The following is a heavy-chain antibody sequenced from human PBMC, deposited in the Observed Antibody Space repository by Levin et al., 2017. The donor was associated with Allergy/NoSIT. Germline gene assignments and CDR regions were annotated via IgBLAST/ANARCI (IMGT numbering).Heavy chain of an antibody. CDR3: ASRYCSGGSCHDAFDI. J-gene: IGHJ3*02. CDR1: GFTFSDYY. D-gene: IGHD2-15*01. V-gene: IGHV3-11*01. Sequence: GESLKISCAASGFTFSDYYMSWIRQAPGKGLKWVSYISSSGSTIYYADSVKGRFTISRDNAKNLLYLQMNSLRAEDTAVYYCASRYCSGGSCHDAFDIWGQGTMVTVSS. CDR2: ISSSGSTI.